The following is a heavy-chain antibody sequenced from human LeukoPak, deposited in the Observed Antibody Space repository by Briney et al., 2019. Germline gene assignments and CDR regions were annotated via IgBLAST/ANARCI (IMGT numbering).Heavy chain of an antibody. D-gene: IGHD1-26*01. Sequence: ASVKVSCKASGYTFSGYYIHWVRQAPGQGLEWMGWINANSGGTNYAQKFQGWVTMTRDTSIGTVYMEMSRLKSDDTAVYYCARSGYYYGLDVWGQGTTVTVSS. CDR3: ARSGYYYGLDV. CDR1: GYTFSGYY. V-gene: IGHV1-2*04. CDR2: INANSGGT. J-gene: IGHJ6*02.